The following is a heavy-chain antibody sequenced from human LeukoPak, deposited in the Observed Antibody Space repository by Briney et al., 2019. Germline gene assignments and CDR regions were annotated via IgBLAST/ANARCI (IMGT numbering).Heavy chain of an antibody. V-gene: IGHV3-66*01. Sequence: PGGSLRLSCAASGFTVSSNYMSWVRQAPGKGLEWVSVIYSGRGTNYADSVKGRFTISRDNSKNTLYLQMNSLRAEDTAVYYCEAQWDGGTGAFDIWGQGTMVTVSS. J-gene: IGHJ3*02. D-gene: IGHD1-26*01. CDR3: EAQWDGGTGAFDI. CDR1: GFTVSSNY. CDR2: IYSGRGT.